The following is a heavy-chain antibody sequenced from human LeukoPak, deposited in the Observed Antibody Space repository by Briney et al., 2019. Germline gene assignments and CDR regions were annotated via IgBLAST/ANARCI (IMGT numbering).Heavy chain of an antibody. J-gene: IGHJ5*02. CDR2: INPNSGGT. V-gene: IGHV1-2*02. D-gene: IGHD2-8*01. CDR3: ARVGDLSAGKYCTNGVCYPGPWFDP. Sequence: ASVKVSCKASGYTFTGYYMHWVRQAPGQGLEWMGWINPNSGGTNYAQKFQGRVTMTRDTSISTAYMELSSLRSEDTAVYYCARVGDLSAGKYCTNGVCYPGPWFDPWGQGTLVTVSS. CDR1: GYTFTGYY.